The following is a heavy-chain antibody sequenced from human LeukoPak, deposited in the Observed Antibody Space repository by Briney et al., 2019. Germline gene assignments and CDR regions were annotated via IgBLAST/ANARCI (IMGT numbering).Heavy chain of an antibody. CDR3: AKDLITMVRGSPMDV. V-gene: IGHV3-30*02. D-gene: IGHD3-10*01. CDR2: LVYDGFYK. Sequence: GGSLRLSCAASGFTFSNYGMHWVRQAPGKGLEWVALLVYDGFYKYYADSVKGRFTISRDDSTNTLYLQLTSLRAEDTAVDYCAKDLITMVRGSPMDVWGRGTTVTVS. CDR1: GFTFSNYG. J-gene: IGHJ6*02.